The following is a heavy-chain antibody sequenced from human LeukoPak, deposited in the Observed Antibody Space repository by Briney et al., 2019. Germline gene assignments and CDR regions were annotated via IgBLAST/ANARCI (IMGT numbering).Heavy chain of an antibody. V-gene: IGHV3-48*03. J-gene: IGHJ3*01. CDR3: ARDEIPSGT. CDR1: GFTFSSYE. CDR2: ISSSGSTI. D-gene: IGHD6-25*01. Sequence: GGSLRLSCAASGFTFSSYEMNWVRQAPGKGLEWVSYISSSGSTIYYADSVKGRFTISRDNSKNTLYLQMNSLRAEDTAVYYCARDEIPSGTWGQGTMVIVSS.